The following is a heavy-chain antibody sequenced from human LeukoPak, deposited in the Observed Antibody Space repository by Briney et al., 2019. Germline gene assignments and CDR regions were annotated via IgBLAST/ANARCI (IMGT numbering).Heavy chain of an antibody. D-gene: IGHD3-9*01. J-gene: IGHJ4*02. CDR3: AREVYYDILTGSEGFDY. CDR1: GFTFSSYS. Sequence: GGSLRLSCAASGFTFSSYSMNWVRQAPGKGLEWVSSISSSSSYIYYADSVKGRFTISRDNAKNSLYLQMNSLRAEDTAVYYCAREVYYDILTGSEGFDYWGQGTLVTVSS. V-gene: IGHV3-21*01. CDR2: ISSSSSYI.